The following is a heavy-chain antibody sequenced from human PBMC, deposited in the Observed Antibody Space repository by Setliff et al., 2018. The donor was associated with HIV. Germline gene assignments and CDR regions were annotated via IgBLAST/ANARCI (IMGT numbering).Heavy chain of an antibody. D-gene: IGHD2-15*01. V-gene: IGHV4-4*08. CDR3: AKYWRASGTYVFDI. CDR1: GGPMSGYY. CDR2: IYSSGTT. J-gene: IGHJ3*02. Sequence: SETLSLTCTVSGGPMSGYYWSWLRQSPVKGLEWIGYIYSSGTTNYNPSFKSRVFISLDTSRSQFSLMLSSVTAADTAIYYCAKYWRASGTYVFDIWGLGTMVTVSS.